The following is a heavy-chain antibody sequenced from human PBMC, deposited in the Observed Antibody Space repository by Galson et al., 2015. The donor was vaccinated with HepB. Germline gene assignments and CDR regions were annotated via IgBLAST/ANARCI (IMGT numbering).Heavy chain of an antibody. CDR2: ISYDGSNK. CDR1: GFTFSSYG. CDR3: AKETYYGGNPCLDY. D-gene: IGHD4-23*01. J-gene: IGHJ4*02. V-gene: IGHV3-30*18. Sequence: SLRLSCAASGFTFSSYGMHWVRQAPGKGLEWVAVISYDGSNKYYADSVKGRFTISRDNSKNTLYLQMNSLRAEDTAVYYCAKETYYGGNPCLDYWGQGTLVTVSS.